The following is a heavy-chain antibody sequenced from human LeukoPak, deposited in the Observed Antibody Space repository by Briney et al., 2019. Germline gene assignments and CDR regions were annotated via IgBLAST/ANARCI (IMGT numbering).Heavy chain of an antibody. J-gene: IGHJ6*02. V-gene: IGHV2-70*01. CDR2: IDWDDDK. CDR1: GFSLSNTGMC. D-gene: IGHD5-24*01. Sequence: VSGPTLVNPTQTLTLTCTFSGFSLSNTGMCVRWIRQPPGKALEWLALIDWDDDKYYSTSLKTRLTISKDTSKNQVVLTMTNMDPVDTATYYCARILEMATTTYYYYYGMDVWGQGTTVTVSS. CDR3: ARILEMATTTYYYYYGMDV.